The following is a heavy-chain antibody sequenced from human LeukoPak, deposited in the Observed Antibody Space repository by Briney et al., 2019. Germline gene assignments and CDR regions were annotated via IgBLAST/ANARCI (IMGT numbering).Heavy chain of an antibody. D-gene: IGHD6-19*01. CDR2: INPNSGGT. J-gene: IGHJ4*02. Sequence: GASVKVSCKASGYTFTSYGISWVRQAPGQGLEWMGWINPNSGGTNYAQKFQGRVTMTRDTSISTAYMELSRLRSDDTAVYYCAQLSGWIDYWGQGTLVTVSS. V-gene: IGHV1-2*02. CDR3: AQLSGWIDY. CDR1: GYTFTSYG.